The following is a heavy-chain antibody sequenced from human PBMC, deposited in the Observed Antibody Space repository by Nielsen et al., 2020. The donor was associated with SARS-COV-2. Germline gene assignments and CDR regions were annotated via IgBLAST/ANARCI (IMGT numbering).Heavy chain of an antibody. V-gene: IGHV1-58*02. J-gene: IGHJ6*02. D-gene: IGHD6-19*01. Sequence: SVKVSCKASGFTFTSSAMQWVRRARGQRLEWIGWIVVGSGNTNYAQKFQERVTITRDMSTSTAYMELSSLRSEDTAVYYCAADRGQWGYYYYGMDVWGQGTTVTVSS. CDR1: GFTFTSSA. CDR3: AADRGQWGYYYYGMDV. CDR2: IVVGSGNT.